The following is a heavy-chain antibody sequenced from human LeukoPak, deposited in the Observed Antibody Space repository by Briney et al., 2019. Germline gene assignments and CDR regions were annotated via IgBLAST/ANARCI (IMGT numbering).Heavy chain of an antibody. CDR3: ARSHHNYGVDV. CDR2: MYYSGSYSGST. D-gene: IGHD1-14*01. Sequence: SETLSLNCTVSGGSISSGSYYWGWIRQPPGKGLEWIGSMYYSGSYSGSTYYNPSLKSRATISVDTSKNQLSLNLSSVTAVDTAVYYCARSHHNYGVDVWGQGTTVTVSS. J-gene: IGHJ6*02. V-gene: IGHV4-39*01. CDR1: GGSISSGSYY.